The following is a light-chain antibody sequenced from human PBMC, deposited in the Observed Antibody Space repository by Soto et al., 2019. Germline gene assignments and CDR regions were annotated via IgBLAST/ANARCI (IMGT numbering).Light chain of an antibody. CDR2: KAS. CDR1: QSIGSW. V-gene: IGKV1-5*03. J-gene: IGKJ2*01. Sequence: DIPMTQSPSTLSASVGDRVTITCRASQSIGSWLAWYQQKPGKAPKLLTYKASSLESGVPLRFSGSGSGTEFTLTISSLQPDDFATYYCQQYNSYPYTFGQGTKLEIK. CDR3: QQYNSYPYT.